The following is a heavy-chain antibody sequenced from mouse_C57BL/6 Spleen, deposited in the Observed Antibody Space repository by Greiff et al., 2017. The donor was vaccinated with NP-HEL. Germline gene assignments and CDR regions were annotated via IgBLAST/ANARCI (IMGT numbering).Heavy chain of an antibody. V-gene: IGHV3-6*01. Sequence: EVKLQESGPGLVKPSQSLSLTCSVTGYSITSGYYWNWIRQFPGNKLEWMGYISYDGSNNYNPSLKNRISITRDTSKNQFFLKLNSVTTEDTATYYCARVYYDYDEDYAMDYWGQGTSVTVSS. D-gene: IGHD2-4*01. CDR2: ISYDGSN. J-gene: IGHJ4*01. CDR1: GYSITSGYY. CDR3: ARVYYDYDEDYAMDY.